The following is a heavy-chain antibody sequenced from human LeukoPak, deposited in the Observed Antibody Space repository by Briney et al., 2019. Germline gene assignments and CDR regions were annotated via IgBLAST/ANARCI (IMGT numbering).Heavy chain of an antibody. CDR2: IYYSGST. CDR3: ARDRGDYDSSGYHGYFDY. V-gene: IGHV4-39*02. CDR1: GGSISSNNHY. J-gene: IGHJ4*02. D-gene: IGHD3-22*01. Sequence: SETLSLTCTVSGGSISSNNHYWGCIRQPPGKGLEWIGSIYYSGSTYYNPSLKSRVTMSVDTSKNQFSLKLTSVTAADTAVYYCARDRGDYDSSGYHGYFDYWGQGALVTVSS.